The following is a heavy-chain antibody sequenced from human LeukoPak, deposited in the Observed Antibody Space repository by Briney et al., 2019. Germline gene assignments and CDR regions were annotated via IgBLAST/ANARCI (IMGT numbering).Heavy chain of an antibody. V-gene: IGHV1-46*01. CDR2: INPSGGST. CDR3: ARTRGYYFDY. CDR1: GGTFSSYA. Sequence: ASVRVSFKASGGTFSSYAISWVRQAPGQGLEWMGMINPSGGSTTYAQKFQGRVTMTRDMSTSTVYMELSSLTSEDTAVYYCARTRGYYFDYWGQGTLVTVSS. J-gene: IGHJ4*02.